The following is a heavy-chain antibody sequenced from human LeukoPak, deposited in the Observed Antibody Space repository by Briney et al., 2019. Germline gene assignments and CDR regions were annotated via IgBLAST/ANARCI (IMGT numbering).Heavy chain of an antibody. CDR3: ARDRRGDNKNWFDP. D-gene: IGHD2/OR15-2a*01. V-gene: IGHV1-69*13. CDR2: IIPIFGTA. Sequence: SVKVSCKASGGTFSSYATSWVRQAPGQGLEWMGGIIPIFGTANYAQKFQGRVTITADESTSTAYMELSSLRSEDTAVYYCARDRRGDNKNWFDPWGRGTLVTVSS. CDR1: GGTFSSYA. J-gene: IGHJ5*02.